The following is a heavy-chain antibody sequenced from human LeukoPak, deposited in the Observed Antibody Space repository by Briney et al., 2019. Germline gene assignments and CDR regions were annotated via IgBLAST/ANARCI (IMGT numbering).Heavy chain of an antibody. Sequence: GGSLRLPCAASGFTFSSYEMNWVRQAPGKGLEWVSYISSSGSTIYYADSVKGRFTISRDNAKNSLYLQMNSLRAEDTAVYYCAKEVVVAAVDYWGQGTLVTVSS. D-gene: IGHD2-15*01. J-gene: IGHJ4*02. CDR1: GFTFSSYE. CDR3: AKEVVVAAVDY. CDR2: ISSSGSTI. V-gene: IGHV3-48*03.